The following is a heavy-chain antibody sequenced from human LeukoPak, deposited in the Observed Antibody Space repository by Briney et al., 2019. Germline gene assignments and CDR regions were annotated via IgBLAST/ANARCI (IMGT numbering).Heavy chain of an antibody. J-gene: IGHJ4*02. CDR2: VNPDGSSI. V-gene: IGHV3-74*01. Sequence: PGGSLRLSCAASGFTFSRYWMHWVRQVPGKGLVWVSRVNPDGSSITYADSVKGRFTSSRDNAKNTLYLQMNRLRVEDTAVYYCGRGGSYGDYWGQGILVPVSS. D-gene: IGHD3-16*01. CDR3: GRGGSYGDY. CDR1: GFTFSRYW.